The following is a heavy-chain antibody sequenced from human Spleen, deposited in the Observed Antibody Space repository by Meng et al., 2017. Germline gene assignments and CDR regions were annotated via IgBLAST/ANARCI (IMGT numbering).Heavy chain of an antibody. J-gene: IGHJ3*02. Sequence: LVRQATGKGLEWVSTVGSSGDTFYPASVKGRFTISRENAKNSLYLQMNSLRAGDTAVYYCARETTYSGSFGAFDIWGQGTMVTVSS. D-gene: IGHD1-26*01. V-gene: IGHV3-13*01. CDR2: VGSSGDT. CDR3: ARETTYSGSFGAFDI.